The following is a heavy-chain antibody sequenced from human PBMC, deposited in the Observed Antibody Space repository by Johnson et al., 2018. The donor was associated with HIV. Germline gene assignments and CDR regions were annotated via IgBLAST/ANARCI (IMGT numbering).Heavy chain of an antibody. CDR2: ISYDGSDK. CDR3: ARYWGGYDAVDV. D-gene: IGHD7-27*01. CDR1: GFTFSSYG. Sequence: QVQLVESGGGVVQPGRSLRLSCAASGFTFSSYGMHWVRQAPAKGLEWVAFISYDGSDKYYADSVNGRFTISRDNSKNTLYLQMNSLRAEDTAVYYCARYWGGYDAVDVWGQGTMVTVSS. V-gene: IGHV3-30*03. J-gene: IGHJ3*01.